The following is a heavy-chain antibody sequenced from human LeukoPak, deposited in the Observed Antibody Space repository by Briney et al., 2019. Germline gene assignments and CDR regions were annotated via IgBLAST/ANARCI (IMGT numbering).Heavy chain of an antibody. V-gene: IGHV3-66*01. D-gene: IGHD4-17*01. J-gene: IGHJ4*02. Sequence: GALSLPCAASGFTVSSNYMSWVRPAPGKGLEWVSVIYSGGSTYYAHSVKGRFTISRDNSKNTLYLQMNSLRAEDTAVYYCARYGDHVVYWGQGTLVTVCS. CDR1: GFTVSSNY. CDR3: ARYGDHVVY. CDR2: IYSGGST.